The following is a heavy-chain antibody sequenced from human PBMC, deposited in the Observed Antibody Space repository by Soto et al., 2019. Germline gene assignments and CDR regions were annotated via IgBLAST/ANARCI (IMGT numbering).Heavy chain of an antibody. CDR2: ISYDGSNK. D-gene: IGHD2-2*01. CDR3: AREVVPAAISYYYYGMDV. CDR1: GFTFSSYA. V-gene: IGHV3-30-3*01. Sequence: QVQLVESGGGVVQPGRSLRLSCAASGFTFSSYAMHWVRQAPGKGLEWVAVISYDGSNKYYADSVKGRFTISRDNSENTLYLQMNSLRAEDTAVYYCAREVVPAAISYYYYGMDVWGQGTTVTVSS. J-gene: IGHJ6*02.